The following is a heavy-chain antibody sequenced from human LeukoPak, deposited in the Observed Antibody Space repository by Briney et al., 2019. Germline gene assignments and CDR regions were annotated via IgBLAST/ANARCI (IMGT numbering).Heavy chain of an antibody. CDR2: ISSSGSV. Sequence: SDTLSLTCTVSRGSISGSIRSYYWSWLRQPPGKGLEWIGYISSSGSVNDNPSLRIRVTISVDTSKNQFFLNLSSVSAADTAVYYCARIPLGYSGAYYFDYWGQGTLVTVSP. J-gene: IGHJ4*02. D-gene: IGHD5-12*01. CDR3: ARIPLGYSGAYYFDY. CDR1: RGSISGSIRSYY. V-gene: IGHV4-4*09.